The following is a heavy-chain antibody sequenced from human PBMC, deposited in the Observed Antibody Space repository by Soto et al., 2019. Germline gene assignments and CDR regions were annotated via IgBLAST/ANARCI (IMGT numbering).Heavy chain of an antibody. CDR2: IYYTVVT. V-gene: IGHV4-31*03. CDR3: ARDGSSTANWLDP. Sequence: SQTLSLTCTVSGAPLHIGGYYWAWSRQNPGKGLEWIGYIYYTVVTYYNPSLGSRVNISVDTSKNQFSLELTSVTAADTAVYYCARDGSSTANWLDPWGQGLLVTAPQ. CDR1: GAPLHIGGYY. J-gene: IGHJ5*02. D-gene: IGHD2-2*01.